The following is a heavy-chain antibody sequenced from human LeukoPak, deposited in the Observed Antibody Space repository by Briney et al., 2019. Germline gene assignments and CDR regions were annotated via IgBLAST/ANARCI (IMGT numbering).Heavy chain of an antibody. Sequence: ASVKVSFKASGYTFTSYYMHWVRQAPGQGLEWMGIINPSGGSTSYAQKFQGRVTMTRDMSTSTVYMELSSLRSEDTAVYYCARSIVGAMFVFDYWGQGTLVTVSS. V-gene: IGHV1-46*01. CDR1: GYTFTSYY. J-gene: IGHJ4*02. CDR3: ARSIVGAMFVFDY. CDR2: INPSGGST. D-gene: IGHD1-26*01.